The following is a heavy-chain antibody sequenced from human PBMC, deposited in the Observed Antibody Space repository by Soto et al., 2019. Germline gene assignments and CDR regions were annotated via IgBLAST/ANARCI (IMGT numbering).Heavy chain of an antibody. CDR2: ISGSGGST. D-gene: IGHD6-19*01. CDR3: AKALSSSDYYYYGMDV. J-gene: IGHJ6*02. Sequence: GSLRLSCAASGFTFSSYAMSWVRQAPGKGLEWVSAISGSGGSTYYADSVKGRFTISRDNSKNTLYLQMNSLRAEDTAVYYCAKALSSSDYYYYGMDVWGQGTTVTVSS. CDR1: GFTFSSYA. V-gene: IGHV3-23*01.